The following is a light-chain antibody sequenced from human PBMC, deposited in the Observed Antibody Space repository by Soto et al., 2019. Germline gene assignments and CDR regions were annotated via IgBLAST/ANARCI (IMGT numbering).Light chain of an antibody. J-gene: IGKJ1*01. CDR1: QSVDSTY. CDR2: GAS. Sequence: EIVLTQSPGTLSLSPGERATLSCRASQSVDSTYLAWYQQKPGQAPRLLIYGASSRATGIPDRFSGSGSGTDFTLTISRLEPEDFAVYYCQQYGRSPRTFGQGT. V-gene: IGKV3-20*01. CDR3: QQYGRSPRT.